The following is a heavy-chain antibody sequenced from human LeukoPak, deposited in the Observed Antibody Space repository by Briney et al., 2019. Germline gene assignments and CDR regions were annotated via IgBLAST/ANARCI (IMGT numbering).Heavy chain of an antibody. CDR3: VKDRRNPYRPEGPFDP. Sequence: GGSLRPSCAASGFTFEDYAMHWVRQAPGKGLEWVSGINWNSASTGYADSVKGRFTISRDNVMNSLYLQMNSLRPEDTALYYCVKDRRNPYRPEGPFDPWGQGTLVTVSS. J-gene: IGHJ5*02. D-gene: IGHD1-14*01. CDR2: INWNSAST. V-gene: IGHV3-9*01. CDR1: GFTFEDYA.